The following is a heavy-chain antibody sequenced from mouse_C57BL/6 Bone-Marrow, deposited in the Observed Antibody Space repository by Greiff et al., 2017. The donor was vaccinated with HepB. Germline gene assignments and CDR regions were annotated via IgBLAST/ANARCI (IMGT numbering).Heavy chain of an antibody. CDR2: IDPEDGDT. J-gene: IGHJ4*01. V-gene: IGHV14-1*01. Sequence: VQLQQSGAELVRPGASVKLSCTASGFNIKDYYMHWVKQRPEQGLEWIGRIDPEDGDTEYAPKFQGKATMTADTSSNTAYLQLSSLTSEDTAVYYSTPHGSSPYAMDYWGQGTSVTVSS. CDR1: GFNIKDYY. D-gene: IGHD1-1*01. CDR3: TPHGSSPYAMDY.